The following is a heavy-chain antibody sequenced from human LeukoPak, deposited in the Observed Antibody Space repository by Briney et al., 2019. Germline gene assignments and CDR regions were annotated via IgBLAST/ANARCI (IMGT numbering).Heavy chain of an antibody. CDR1: GFTVSSNS. D-gene: IGHD2-2*01. V-gene: IGHV3-66*01. Sequence: PGGSLRLSCAASGFTVSSNSMNWVRQAPGKGLEWVSVIKTGGGTQHGDSVKGTFIVSRDSSTTVSLQMNNLRAEDMAVYFCARGQEVFSSPWQWAPKKKYHYTSMDVWGQGTTVTVSS. J-gene: IGHJ6*02. CDR3: ARGQEVFSSPWQWAPKKKYHYTSMDV. CDR2: IKTGGGT.